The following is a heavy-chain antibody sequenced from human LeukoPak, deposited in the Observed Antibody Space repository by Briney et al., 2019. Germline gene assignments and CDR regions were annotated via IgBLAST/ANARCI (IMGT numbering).Heavy chain of an antibody. V-gene: IGHV4-34*01. J-gene: IGHJ3*02. D-gene: IGHD1-7*01. CDR2: INHSGST. Sequence: SETLSLTCAVYGGSFSGYYWGWIRQPPGKGLEWIGEINHSGSTNYNPSLKSRVTISVDTSKNQFSLKPSSVTAADTAVYYCATRYNWNYSLIWGQGTMVTVSS. CDR1: GGSFSGYY. CDR3: ATRYNWNYSLI.